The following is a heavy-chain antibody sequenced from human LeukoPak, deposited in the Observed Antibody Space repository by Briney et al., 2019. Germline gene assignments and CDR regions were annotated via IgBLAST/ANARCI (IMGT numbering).Heavy chain of an antibody. CDR1: GFTFDDYG. CDR2: ITWNGGST. J-gene: IGHJ6*03. Sequence: GGSLRLSCAASGFTFDDYGMSWVRQAPGKGLEWVSGITWNGGSTGYADSVKGRFTISRDNAKNSLYLQMNSLRAEDTALYYCARAPTGLYYYYYMDVWGKGTTVTVSS. D-gene: IGHD3-16*01. V-gene: IGHV3-20*04. CDR3: ARAPTGLYYYYYMDV.